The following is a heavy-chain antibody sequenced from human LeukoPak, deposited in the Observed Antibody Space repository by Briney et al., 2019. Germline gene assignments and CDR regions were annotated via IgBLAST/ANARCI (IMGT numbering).Heavy chain of an antibody. CDR3: ARDDWLGYCSGGSCLVDY. CDR1: GYTFTSYG. V-gene: IGHV1-18*01. J-gene: IGHJ4*02. D-gene: IGHD2-15*01. CDR2: ISAYNGNT. Sequence: ASVKVSCKASGYTFTSYGISWVRQAPGQGLEWMGWISAYNGNTNYAQKLQGRVTVTTDTSTSTAYMELRSLRSDDTAVYYCARDDWLGYCSGGSCLVDYWGQGTLVTVSS.